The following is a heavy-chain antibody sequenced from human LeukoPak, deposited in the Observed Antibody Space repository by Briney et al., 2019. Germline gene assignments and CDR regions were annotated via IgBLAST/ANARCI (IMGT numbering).Heavy chain of an antibody. J-gene: IGHJ4*02. V-gene: IGHV4-61*01. D-gene: IGHD6-13*01. Sequence: SETLSLTCTVSGGSVSSGSYYWSWLRQPPGKGLEWIGYIYYSGSTNYDPSLKSRVTISVDTSKNQFSLKLSSVTAADTVVYYCARSFIAAAGPAGSLGEFDYWGQGTLVTVSS. CDR3: ARSFIAAAGPAGSLGEFDY. CDR2: IYYSGST. CDR1: GGSVSSGSYY.